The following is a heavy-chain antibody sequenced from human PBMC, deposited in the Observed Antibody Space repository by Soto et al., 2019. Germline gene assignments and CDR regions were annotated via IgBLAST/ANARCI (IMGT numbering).Heavy chain of an antibody. CDR2: IKQDGNEK. D-gene: IGHD6-19*01. J-gene: IGHJ3*02. Sequence: EVQLVESGGGLVQPGGSLRLSCAVSGFTFSDYWMSWVRQAPGKGLEWVANIKQDGNEKSYVDSVKGRFTISRDNAKNSLYLQMNSLRAEDTAVYYCARGLGSSGWYAPGDAFDIWGQGTMVTVSS. CDR1: GFTFSDYW. CDR3: ARGLGSSGWYAPGDAFDI. V-gene: IGHV3-7*01.